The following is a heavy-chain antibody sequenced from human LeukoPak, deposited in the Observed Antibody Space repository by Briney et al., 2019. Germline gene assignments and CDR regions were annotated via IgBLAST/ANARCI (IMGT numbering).Heavy chain of an antibody. V-gene: IGHV4-31*03. J-gene: IGHJ4*02. CDR1: GGSISSGGYY. CDR2: IYYSGST. CDR3: ARVGFSGLDY. Sequence: SETLSLTCTVSGGSISSGGYYWSWIRQHPGKGLEWIGYIYYSGSTYYNPSLKSRVTISVDTSKNQFSLKLSSVTAADTAVYYCARVGFSGLDYWGQGTLVTVSS. D-gene: IGHD2-15*01.